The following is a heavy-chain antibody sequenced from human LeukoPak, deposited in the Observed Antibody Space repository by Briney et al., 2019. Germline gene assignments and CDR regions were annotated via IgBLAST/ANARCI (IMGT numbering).Heavy chain of an antibody. CDR1: GYTFTGYY. Sequence: ASVKVSCKASGYTFTGYYMHWVRQAPGQGLEWMGRINPNSGGTNYAQKFQGRVTMTRDTSISTAYMELSRLRSDDTAVYYCARDRSAGTVTTSYWGQGTLVTVSS. CDR2: INPNSGGT. CDR3: ARDRSAGTVTTSY. D-gene: IGHD4-17*01. V-gene: IGHV1-2*06. J-gene: IGHJ4*02.